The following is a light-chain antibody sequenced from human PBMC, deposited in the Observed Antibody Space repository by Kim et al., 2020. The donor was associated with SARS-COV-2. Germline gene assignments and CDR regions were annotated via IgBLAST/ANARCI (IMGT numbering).Light chain of an antibody. Sequence: LPPGESATLSCRASRHVSSSYLAWYQHRPGQAPRLLMSGASSRASGTPDRFSGSGSGTDFTLSISRLEPEDFAVYYCQQFTMSPYSFGQGTKLEI. J-gene: IGKJ2*03. CDR3: QQFTMSPYS. CDR2: GAS. CDR1: RHVSSSY. V-gene: IGKV3-20*01.